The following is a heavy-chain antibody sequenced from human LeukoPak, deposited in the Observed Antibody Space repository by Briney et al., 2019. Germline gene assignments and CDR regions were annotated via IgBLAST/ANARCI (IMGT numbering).Heavy chain of an antibody. Sequence: GSLRLSCAASGFTFSSYWMSWVRQAPGKGLEWIGSIYYTGNTYYNPSLKSRVTISVDTSKNQFSLKLSSVTAADTAVYYCARGPGYSSTTDAFEIWGQGTMVTVSS. CDR1: GFTFSSYW. D-gene: IGHD6-13*01. CDR2: IYYTGNT. V-gene: IGHV4-39*07. CDR3: ARGPGYSSTTDAFEI. J-gene: IGHJ3*02.